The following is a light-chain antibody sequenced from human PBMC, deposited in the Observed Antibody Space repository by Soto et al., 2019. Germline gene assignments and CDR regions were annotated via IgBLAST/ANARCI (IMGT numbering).Light chain of an antibody. CDR1: QGISNF. V-gene: IGKV1-27*01. J-gene: IGKJ5*01. Sequence: DIQMTQSPSSLSASVGDRVTITCRASQGISNFLAWYQQKPGKVPKLLLSAASTLQSGVPSRFSGSGSGTDFNLTSTSLQPEDVATYYCQKYSSVITFGQGTRLEIK. CDR2: AAS. CDR3: QKYSSVIT.